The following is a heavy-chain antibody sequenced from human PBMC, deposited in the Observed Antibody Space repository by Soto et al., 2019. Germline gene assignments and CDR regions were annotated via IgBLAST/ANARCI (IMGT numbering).Heavy chain of an antibody. V-gene: IGHV3-30*02. Sequence: GGSLRLSCAASGFTVSNNGMHWVRQTPGKGLEWVAFMSYDGSDTFYADSVKGRFTISRDNSKNTLFLHMSNLRAEDTAMYYCTIVRVADSALDHWGQGTLVTVSS. CDR3: TIVRVADSALDH. D-gene: IGHD3-10*02. CDR2: MSYDGSDT. CDR1: GFTVSNNG. J-gene: IGHJ4*02.